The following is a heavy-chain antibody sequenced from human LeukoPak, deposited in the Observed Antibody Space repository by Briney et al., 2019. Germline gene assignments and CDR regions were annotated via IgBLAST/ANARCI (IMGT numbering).Heavy chain of an antibody. CDR2: ISAYNGNT. J-gene: IGHJ3*02. V-gene: IGHV1-18*01. Sequence: LWAPVKVSCKASGYTFTSYGISWVRQAPGQGLEWMGWISAYNGNTNYAQKLQGRVTMTTDTSTCTAYMELRSLRSDDTAVYYCASRTGYCSSTSCYTNEDDAFDIWGQGTMVTVSS. CDR3: ASRTGYCSSTSCYTNEDDAFDI. CDR1: GYTFTSYG. D-gene: IGHD2-2*02.